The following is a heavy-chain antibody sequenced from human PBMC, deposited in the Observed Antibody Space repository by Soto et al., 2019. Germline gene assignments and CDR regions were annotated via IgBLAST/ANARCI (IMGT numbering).Heavy chain of an antibody. CDR3: ARVIGGYVEADY. V-gene: IGHV1-3*01. CDR1: GYTFISYA. Sequence: QVQLVQSGAEVKKPGASVKVSCKASGYTFISYAMHWVRQAPGQRLEWMGWINAGNGNTKYSQNFQGRVTITRDTSASTAYMERSTLRSEDTAVYYCARVIGGYVEADYWGQGTLVTVSS. J-gene: IGHJ4*02. D-gene: IGHD5-12*01. CDR2: INAGNGNT.